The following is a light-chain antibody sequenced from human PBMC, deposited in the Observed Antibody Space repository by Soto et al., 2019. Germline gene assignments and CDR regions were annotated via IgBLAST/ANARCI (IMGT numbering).Light chain of an antibody. J-gene: IGLJ1*01. V-gene: IGLV2-11*01. Sequence: QSVLTQPRSVSGSPGQSVTISCTGTSSDVGGYNYVSWYQQHPGKAPKLMIYDVSKRPSGVPDRFSGSKSGNTASLTISGLQADDEADYYCCSYAGSYTLYVFGSGTKVTVL. CDR3: CSYAGSYTLYV. CDR2: DVS. CDR1: SSDVGGYNY.